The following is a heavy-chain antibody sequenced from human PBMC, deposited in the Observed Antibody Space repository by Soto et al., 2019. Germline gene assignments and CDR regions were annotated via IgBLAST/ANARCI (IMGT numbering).Heavy chain of an antibody. V-gene: IGHV1-69*12. CDR3: ASGIHLWLRRINNGYSG. J-gene: IGHJ4*02. CDR1: GGTFSTYA. D-gene: IGHD5-12*01. CDR2: IIPMFGTA. Sequence: QVQLVQSGAEVKKPESSVKVSCTAPGGTFSTYAISWVRQAPGQGLGWMGGIIPMFGTANYAQRFQDRVTSTADETTNTVYMELSSLRSEDSAVYFCASGIHLWLRRINNGYSGWGQGTLVTVPS.